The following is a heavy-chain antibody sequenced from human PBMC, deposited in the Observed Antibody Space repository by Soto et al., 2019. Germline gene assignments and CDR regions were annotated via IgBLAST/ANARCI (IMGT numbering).Heavy chain of an antibody. CDR2: ISGSGGST. J-gene: IGHJ4*02. Sequence: EVQLLESGGGLVQPGGSLRLSCAASGFTFSSYAMSWVRQAPGKGLEWVSAISGSGGSTYYADSVKGRFTISRDNSKNTLGVQMNSLRAEDTAVYYCAKDHDIVVVPAAMRGGYFDYWGQGTLVTVSS. CDR1: GFTFSSYA. V-gene: IGHV3-23*01. D-gene: IGHD2-2*01. CDR3: AKDHDIVVVPAAMRGGYFDY.